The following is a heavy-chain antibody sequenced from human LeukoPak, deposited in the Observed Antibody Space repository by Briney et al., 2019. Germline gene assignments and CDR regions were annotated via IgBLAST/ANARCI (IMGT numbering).Heavy chain of an antibody. Sequence: ASVKLSCKASGYTFIDYYMHWVRHAPGQRPERMGWCNPKSGGTSYAQKFPGRVTMTRDTSINTVYMELSGLTSDDTAVYYCARDGRIYGDSAVDYWGQGTLVTVSS. J-gene: IGHJ4*02. V-gene: IGHV1-2*02. CDR3: ARDGRIYGDSAVDY. CDR2: CNPKSGGT. D-gene: IGHD4-17*01. CDR1: GYTFIDYY.